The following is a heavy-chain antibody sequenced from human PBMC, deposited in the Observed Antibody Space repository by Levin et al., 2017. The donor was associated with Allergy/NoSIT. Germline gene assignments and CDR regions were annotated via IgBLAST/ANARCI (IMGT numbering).Heavy chain of an antibody. Sequence: PSETLSLTCTVSGGSISSSSYYWGWIRQPPGKGLEWIGSIYYSGSTYYNPSLKSRVTISVDTSKNQFSLKLSSVTAADTAVYYCARDYGGEFDYWGQGTLVTVSS. CDR1: GGSISSSSYY. J-gene: IGHJ4*02. V-gene: IGHV4-39*07. CDR3: ARDYGGEFDY. CDR2: IYYSGST. D-gene: IGHD4-23*01.